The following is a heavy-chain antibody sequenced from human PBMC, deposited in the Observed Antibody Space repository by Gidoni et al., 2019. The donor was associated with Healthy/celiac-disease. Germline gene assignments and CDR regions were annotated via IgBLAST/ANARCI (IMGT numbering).Heavy chain of an antibody. Sequence: QVQLVESGGGVVQPGRSLRLSCAASGFTFRSYGMHWVRQAPGKGLEWVAVISYDGSNKYYADSVKGRFTISRDNSKNTLYLQMNSLRAEDTAVYYCAKSMVRGVINNWFDPWGQGTLVTVSS. CDR3: AKSMVRGVINNWFDP. D-gene: IGHD3-10*01. CDR1: GFTFRSYG. V-gene: IGHV3-30*18. CDR2: ISYDGSNK. J-gene: IGHJ5*02.